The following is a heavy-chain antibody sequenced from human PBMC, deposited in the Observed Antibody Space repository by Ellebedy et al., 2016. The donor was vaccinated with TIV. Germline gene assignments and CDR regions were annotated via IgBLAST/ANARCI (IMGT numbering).Heavy chain of an antibody. V-gene: IGHV4-59*01. D-gene: IGHD3-10*01. CDR3: ARQGYYGSGSYSISRPNYGMDV. CDR1: GGSISSYY. CDR2: IYYSGST. Sequence: SETLSLXXTVSGGSISSYYWSWIRQPPGKGLEWIGYIYYSGSTNYNPSLKSRVTISVDTSKNQFSLKLSSVTAADTAVYYCARQGYYGSGSYSISRPNYGMDVWGQGTTVTVSS. J-gene: IGHJ6*02.